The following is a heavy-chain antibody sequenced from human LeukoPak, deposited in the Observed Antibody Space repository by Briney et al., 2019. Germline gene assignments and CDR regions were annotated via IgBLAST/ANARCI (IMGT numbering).Heavy chain of an antibody. CDR2: IYTSGST. J-gene: IGHJ6*03. D-gene: IGHD4-17*01. Sequence: SETLSLTCAVYGGSFSGYYWSRIRQPPGKGLEWIGRIYTSGSTNYNPSLKSRVTISVDTSKNQFSLKLSSVTAADTAVYYCARASTVTTSRVYYYYMDVWGKGTTVTISS. CDR1: GGSFSGYY. V-gene: IGHV4-4*08. CDR3: ARASTVTTSRVYYYYMDV.